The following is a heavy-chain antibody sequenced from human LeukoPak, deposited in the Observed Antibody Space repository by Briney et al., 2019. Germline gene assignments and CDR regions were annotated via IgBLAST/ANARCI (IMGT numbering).Heavy chain of an antibody. CDR2: IRYDGSNK. V-gene: IGHV3-30*02. CDR3: AKGAIGVGATAFDI. Sequence: GALRLSCAASGFPYSSYGMHWVRQAPGKGLEWVAFIRYDGSNKYYADSVKGRFTISRDNSKNTLYLQMNSLRAEDTAVYYCAKGAIGVGATAFDIWGQGTMVTVSS. D-gene: IGHD1-26*01. J-gene: IGHJ3*02. CDR1: GFPYSSYG.